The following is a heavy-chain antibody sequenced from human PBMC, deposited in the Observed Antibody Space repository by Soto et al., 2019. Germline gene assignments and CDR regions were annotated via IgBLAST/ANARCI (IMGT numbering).Heavy chain of an antibody. Sequence: SETLSLTCTVSGGSISSSSYYWGWIRQPPGKGLEWIGSIYYSGSTYYNPSLKSRVTISVDTSKNQFSLKLSSVTAADTAVYYCARHSGNRVGGYCSSTSCYTNFDYWGQGTLVTVSS. D-gene: IGHD2-2*02. CDR3: ARHSGNRVGGYCSSTSCYTNFDY. J-gene: IGHJ4*02. CDR2: IYYSGST. V-gene: IGHV4-39*01. CDR1: GGSISSSSYY.